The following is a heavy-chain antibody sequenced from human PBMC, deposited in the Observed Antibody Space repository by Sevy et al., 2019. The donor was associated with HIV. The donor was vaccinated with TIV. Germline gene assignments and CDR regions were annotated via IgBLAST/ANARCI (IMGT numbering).Heavy chain of an antibody. CDR3: ARAPVGSGWYFPRGIDY. Sequence: GGSLRLSCAASGFTFSTYWMTWVRQAPGKGLEWVANIKQDGSEKYYAESVKGGLTVARDNTKNSLYLQLNSLRTEDTAIYYWARAPVGSGWYFPRGIDYWGQGTLVTVSS. D-gene: IGHD6-13*01. V-gene: IGHV3-7*01. CDR1: GFTFSTYW. CDR2: IKQDGSEK. J-gene: IGHJ4*02.